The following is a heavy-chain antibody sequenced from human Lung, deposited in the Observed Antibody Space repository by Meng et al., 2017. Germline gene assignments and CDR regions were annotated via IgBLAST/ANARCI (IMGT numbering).Heavy chain of an antibody. Sequence: EGQVVEPGGGLVQPGGSLRLSCAASGFTFRSSWMHWVRQAPGKGLVWVSRIRGDGGSIVYADSVKGRFTISRDNAKNTLFLQMNSLRAEDTAVYYCARESGYFEYWGQGILVTVSS. CDR3: ARESGYFEY. V-gene: IGHV3-74*03. CDR2: IRGDGGSI. CDR1: GFTFRSSW. J-gene: IGHJ4*02.